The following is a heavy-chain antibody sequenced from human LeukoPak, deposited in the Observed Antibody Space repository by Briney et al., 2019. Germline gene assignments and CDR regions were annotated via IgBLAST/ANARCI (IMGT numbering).Heavy chain of an antibody. CDR2: XXXXXKWYN. Sequence: SQTLSLTCAISGXSVXXXXXXWNWIRQXPXXXXXXXXXXXXXXKWYNYYAVSVKSRITINPDTSKNQFSLQLNSVTPEDTAVYYCARAGFQGPSDIVATTFDYWGQGTLVTVSS. CDR1: GXSVXXXXXX. V-gene: IGHV6-1*01. CDR3: ARAGFQGPSDIVATTFDY. D-gene: IGHD5-12*01. J-gene: IGHJ4*02.